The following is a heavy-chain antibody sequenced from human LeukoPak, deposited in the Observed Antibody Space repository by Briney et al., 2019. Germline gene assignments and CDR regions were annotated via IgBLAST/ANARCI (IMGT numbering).Heavy chain of an antibody. V-gene: IGHV3-30*04. D-gene: IGHD4-23*01. J-gene: IGHJ4*02. CDR2: ISYDGSNK. CDR3: ANPPNLYGGDPDIN. CDR1: GFTFSSYA. Sequence: GGSLRLSCAASGFTFSSYAMHWVRQAPGKGLEWVAVISYDGSNKYYADSVKGRFTISRDNSKNTLYLQMNSLRAEDTAVYYCANPPNLYGGDPDINWGQGTLVTVSS.